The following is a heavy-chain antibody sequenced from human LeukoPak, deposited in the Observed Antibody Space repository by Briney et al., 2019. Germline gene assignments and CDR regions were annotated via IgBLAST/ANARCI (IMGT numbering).Heavy chain of an antibody. CDR1: GFTFSSYE. Sequence: GGSLRLSCAASGFTFSSYEMNWVRQAPGKGLEWVSYISGSGSTIYYADSVKGRFTISRDNAKNSLYLQMSSLRAEDAAVYYCARDGYYGSGSYDYWGQGTLVTVSS. CDR2: ISGSGSTI. J-gene: IGHJ4*02. D-gene: IGHD3-10*01. CDR3: ARDGYYGSGSYDY. V-gene: IGHV3-48*03.